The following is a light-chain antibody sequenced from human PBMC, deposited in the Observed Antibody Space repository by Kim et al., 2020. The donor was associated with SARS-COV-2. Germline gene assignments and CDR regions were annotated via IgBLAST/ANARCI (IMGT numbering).Light chain of an antibody. V-gene: IGLV10-54*01. Sequence: LTQPPSVSKDLRQTVTLTCTGNSNNVGDQGAAWLQQHQGHPPKLLSYRNNKRPSGISERLSASRSGNTASLTITGLQPEDEADYFCSAWDSSLSAWVFGGGTQLTVL. CDR2: RNN. CDR3: SAWDSSLSAWV. CDR1: SNNVGDQG. J-gene: IGLJ3*02.